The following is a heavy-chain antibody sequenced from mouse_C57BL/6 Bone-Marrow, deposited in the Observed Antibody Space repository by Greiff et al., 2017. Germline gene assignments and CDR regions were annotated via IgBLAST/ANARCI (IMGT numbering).Heavy chain of an antibody. D-gene: IGHD2-5*01. J-gene: IGHJ4*01. Sequence: QVQLQQSGPELVKPGASVKISCKASGYAFSSSWMNWVKQRPGKGLEWIGRIYPGDGDTNYNGKFKGKATLTADKSSSTAYMQLSSLTSEDSAVYFCARWVYYSNYEDAMDYWGQGTSVTVSS. CDR2: IYPGDGDT. V-gene: IGHV1-82*01. CDR3: ARWVYYSNYEDAMDY. CDR1: GYAFSSSW.